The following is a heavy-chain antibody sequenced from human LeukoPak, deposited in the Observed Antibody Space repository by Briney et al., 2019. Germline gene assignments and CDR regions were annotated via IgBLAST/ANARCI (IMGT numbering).Heavy chain of an antibody. Sequence: ASVKVSCKASGYTFTNYGINWVRQAPGQGLEWMGWISAYNGHTNYAQNLQGRVTMTTDTSTSTAYMELRSLRSDDTAVYLCARDSSGFPRDASDYWGQGTLVTVSS. D-gene: IGHD3-22*01. CDR2: ISAYNGHT. CDR3: ARDSSGFPRDASDY. V-gene: IGHV1-18*01. J-gene: IGHJ4*02. CDR1: GYTFTNYG.